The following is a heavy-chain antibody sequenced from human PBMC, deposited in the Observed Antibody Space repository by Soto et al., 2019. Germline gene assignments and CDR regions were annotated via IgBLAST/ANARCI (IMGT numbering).Heavy chain of an antibody. CDR3: ARDSERITIFGVVIRNDDYYYYGMDV. V-gene: IGHV3-11*06. Sequence: QVQLVEFGGGLVKPGGSLRLSCAASGFTFSDYYMSWIRQAPGKGLEWVSYISSSSSYTNYADSVKGRFTISRDNAKNSLYLQMNSLRAEDTAVYYCARDSERITIFGVVIRNDDYYYYGMDVWGQGTTVTVSS. D-gene: IGHD3-3*01. CDR1: GFTFSDYY. J-gene: IGHJ6*02. CDR2: ISSSSSYT.